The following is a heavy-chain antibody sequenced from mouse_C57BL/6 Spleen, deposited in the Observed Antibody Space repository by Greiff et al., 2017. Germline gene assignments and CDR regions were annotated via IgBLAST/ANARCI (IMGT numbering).Heavy chain of an antibody. CDR1: GYSITSGYY. V-gene: IGHV3-6*01. CDR3: ARVLRSFYAMDY. Sequence: EVKLQESGPGLVKPSQSLSLTCSVTGYSITSGYYWNWIRQFPGNKLEWMGYISYDGSNNYNPSLKNRISITRDTSRNQFFLKLNSVTTEDTATYYCARVLRSFYAMDYWGQGTSVTVSS. D-gene: IGHD1-1*01. J-gene: IGHJ4*01. CDR2: ISYDGSN.